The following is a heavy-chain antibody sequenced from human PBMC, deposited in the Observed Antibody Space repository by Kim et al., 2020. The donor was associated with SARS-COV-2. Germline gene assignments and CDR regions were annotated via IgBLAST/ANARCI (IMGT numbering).Heavy chain of an antibody. D-gene: IGHD2-15*01. V-gene: IGHV3-66*01. Sequence: DSVQVSFTNSRDNSKNTLYLQMNSLRAEDTAVYYCASNGILNHYYGMGVWGQGTTVTVSS. CDR3: ASNGILNHYYGMGV. J-gene: IGHJ6*02.